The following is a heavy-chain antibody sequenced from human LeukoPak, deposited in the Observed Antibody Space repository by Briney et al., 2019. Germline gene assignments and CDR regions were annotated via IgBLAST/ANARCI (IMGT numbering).Heavy chain of an antibody. Sequence: PVKVSCKASGGIFSNYAISWVRQAPGQGLEWMGRIIPIFGITNYAQNFQGRVTITADKSTSTASMEVSSLRSEDTAVYYCAREIFWSGYYSNLHFDYWGQGTLVTVSS. CDR2: IIPIFGIT. CDR3: AREIFWSGYYSNLHFDY. V-gene: IGHV1-69*04. CDR1: GGIFSNYA. J-gene: IGHJ4*02. D-gene: IGHD3-3*01.